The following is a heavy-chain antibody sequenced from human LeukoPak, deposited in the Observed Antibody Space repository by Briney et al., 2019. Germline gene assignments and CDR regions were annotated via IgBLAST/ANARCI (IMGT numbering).Heavy chain of an antibody. V-gene: IGHV3-30*02. Sequence: GGSLRLSCAASGFIFSSYGMHWVRQAPGKGPEWVAFIRSDGSIKYYADSVKGRFTISRDNSKNMLYLQMNSLRAEDTAVYYCTKDRPEAYFDYWGQGTLVTVSS. CDR1: GFIFSSYG. CDR2: IRSDGSIK. J-gene: IGHJ4*02. CDR3: TKDRPEAYFDY. D-gene: IGHD2-2*01.